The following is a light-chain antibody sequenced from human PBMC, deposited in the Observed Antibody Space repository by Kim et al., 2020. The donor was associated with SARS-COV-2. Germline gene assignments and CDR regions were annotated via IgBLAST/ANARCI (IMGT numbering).Light chain of an antibody. Sequence: LSPGERATRSCRASQSVSSSYLAWYQQKPGQAPRLLIYGATSRATGIPDRCSGSGAGTDFTLTISRLEPEDVAVYYWQQYGSSPYTFGQGTKLEI. CDR1: QSVSSSY. V-gene: IGKV3-20*01. CDR2: GAT. J-gene: IGKJ2*01. CDR3: QQYGSSPYT.